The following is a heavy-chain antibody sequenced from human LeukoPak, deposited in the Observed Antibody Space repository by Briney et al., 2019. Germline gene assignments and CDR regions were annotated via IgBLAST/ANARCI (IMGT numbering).Heavy chain of an antibody. Sequence: PSETLSLTCAVYGGFFSGNYWTVIRQTPGRGLEWIGESSPTGDITVYNPSLKRPAPISVASSKKQFSLRLTSVTAADTGVYYCARVPDFIARPCDSWGPGTLVTVSS. D-gene: IGHD2-21*01. CDR1: GGFFSGNY. CDR3: ARVPDFIARPCDS. CDR2: SSPTGDIT. J-gene: IGHJ4*02. V-gene: IGHV4-34*01.